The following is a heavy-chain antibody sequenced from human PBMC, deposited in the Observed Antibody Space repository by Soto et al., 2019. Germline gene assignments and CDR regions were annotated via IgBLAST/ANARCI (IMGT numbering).Heavy chain of an antibody. J-gene: IGHJ5*02. CDR2: IYYSGST. D-gene: IGHD6-19*01. V-gene: IGHV4-59*01. Sequence: QVQLQESGPGLVKPSETLSLTCTVSGGSISSYYWSWIRQPPGKGLEWIGYIYYSGSTNYNPSLNSRVTISVDTSKNQFSLKLSSVTAADTAVYYCASGYSSGWYNWFDPWGQGTLVTVSS. CDR3: ASGYSSGWYNWFDP. CDR1: GGSISSYY.